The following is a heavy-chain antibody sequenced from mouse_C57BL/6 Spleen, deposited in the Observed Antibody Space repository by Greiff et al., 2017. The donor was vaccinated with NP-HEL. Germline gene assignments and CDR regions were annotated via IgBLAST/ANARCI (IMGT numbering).Heavy chain of an antibody. CDR3: ARSGGGYYYFDY. CDR2: IDPSDSYT. CDR1: GYTFTSYW. D-gene: IGHD2-3*01. J-gene: IGHJ2*01. Sequence: QVQLQQSGAELVMPGASVKLSCKASGYTFTSYWMHWVKQRPGQGLEWIGEIDPSDSYTNYNQKFKGKSTLTVDKSSSTAYMQLSSLTSEDSAVYYCARSGGGYYYFDYWGQGTTLTVSS. V-gene: IGHV1-69*01.